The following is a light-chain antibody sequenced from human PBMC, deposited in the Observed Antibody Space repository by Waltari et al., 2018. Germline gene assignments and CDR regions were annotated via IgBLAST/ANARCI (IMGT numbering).Light chain of an antibody. J-gene: IGKJ2*01. CDR3: QQYGRSLMYT. CDR1: QSLSRKY. CDR2: GSS. Sequence: IVLTQSPGTLSLSPGETTTLSCRASQSLSRKYLAWYQQNPGQAHRLLIYGSSTRATGIPEMFSGSVSGTDFTLTISRLEPEDCEVYYCQQYGRSLMYTFGQGTKLETK. V-gene: IGKV3-20*01.